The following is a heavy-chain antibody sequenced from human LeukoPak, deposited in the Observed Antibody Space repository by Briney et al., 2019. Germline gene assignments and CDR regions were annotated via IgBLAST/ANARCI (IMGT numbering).Heavy chain of an antibody. J-gene: IGHJ5*02. CDR3: ARFTIAVEEGHWFDP. D-gene: IGHD6-19*01. CDR2: INHSGST. CDR1: GGSFSGYY. Sequence: SETLSLTCAVYGGSFSGYYWSWIRQPLGKGLEWIGEINHSGSTNYNPSLKSRVTISVDTSKNQFSLKLSSVTAADTAVYYCARFTIAVEEGHWFDPWGQGTLVTVSS. V-gene: IGHV4-34*01.